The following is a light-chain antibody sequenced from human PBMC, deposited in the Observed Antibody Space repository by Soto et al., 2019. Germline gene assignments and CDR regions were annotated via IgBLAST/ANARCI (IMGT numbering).Light chain of an antibody. CDR3: QQFSSYPLT. CDR1: QSLSGY. V-gene: IGKV3-11*01. Sequence: DSLLPQAPATMYLSPGERATLSCMASQSLSGYLAWYQQKPGQAPRLLIFDASNGATGIPGRFSGSGSGTEFTLIISRLEPEDFAVYYCQQFSSYPLTFGGGTKVDIK. J-gene: IGKJ4*01. CDR2: DAS.